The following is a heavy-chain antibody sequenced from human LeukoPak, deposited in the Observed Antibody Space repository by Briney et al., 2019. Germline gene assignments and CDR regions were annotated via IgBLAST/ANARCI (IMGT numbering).Heavy chain of an antibody. CDR3: ARGQQQLLLFGY. D-gene: IGHD6-13*01. CDR1: GYNFTSYG. J-gene: IGHJ4*02. CDR2: ISAYNGNT. V-gene: IGHV1-18*01. Sequence: ASVTVSCKASGYNFTSYGISWVRQAPGKGLEWMGWISAYNGNTNYAQNLQGRVTMTTDTSTSTAYMELSRLRSDDTAVYYCARGQQQLLLFGYWGQGTLVTVSS.